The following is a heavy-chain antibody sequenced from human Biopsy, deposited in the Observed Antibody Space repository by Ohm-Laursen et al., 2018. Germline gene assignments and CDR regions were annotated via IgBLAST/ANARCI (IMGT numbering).Heavy chain of an antibody. D-gene: IGHD4-23*01. J-gene: IGHJ1*01. CDR1: GGSFTGHY. CDR2: ISYTGYT. CDR3: ARGSNEYGGLYFPH. Sequence: SDTLSLTWTVSGGSFTGHYWSWIRQPPGKGLEWIGHISYTGYTSYKSSLKSRVTISLDTSREHFSLRLTSLAAADTAVYYCARGSNEYGGLYFPHWGQGTLVTVSS. V-gene: IGHV4-59*11.